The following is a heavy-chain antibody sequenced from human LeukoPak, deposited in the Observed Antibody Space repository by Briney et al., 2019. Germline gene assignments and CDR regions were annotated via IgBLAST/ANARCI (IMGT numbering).Heavy chain of an antibody. V-gene: IGHV4-59*01. D-gene: IGHD3-22*01. CDR3: ARRANSGFDAFDI. J-gene: IGHJ3*02. Sequence: SETLSLTCTVSGGSISTYYWSWIRQPPGKGLEWIGYIYYSGSTNYNPSLKSRVTISVDTSKNQFSLKLSSVTAADTAVYYCARRANSGFDAFDIWGQGTMVTVSS. CDR1: GGSISTYY. CDR2: IYYSGST.